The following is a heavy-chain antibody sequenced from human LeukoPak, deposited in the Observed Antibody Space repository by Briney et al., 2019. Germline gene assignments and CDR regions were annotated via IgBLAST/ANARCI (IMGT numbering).Heavy chain of an antibody. V-gene: IGHV3-30*18. J-gene: IGHJ4*02. CDR2: TSSDLNVK. CDR1: GFTFRNYV. D-gene: IGHD4-17*01. CDR3: AKDVYPTAIDY. Sequence: GALRLSCAASGFTFRNYVIHWVRQAPGKGLEWVAVTSSDLNVKLYADSVKGRFTISRDNSKNTLYLQMNSLRAEDTAVYYCAKDVYPTAIDYWGQGTLVTVSS.